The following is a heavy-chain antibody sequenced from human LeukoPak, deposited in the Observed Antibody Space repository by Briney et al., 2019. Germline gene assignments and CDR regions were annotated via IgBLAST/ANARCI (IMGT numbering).Heavy chain of an antibody. D-gene: IGHD3-22*01. Sequence: ASVKVSCKASGYTFTSYYMHWVRQAPGQGLEWMGIINPSGGSTSYAQKFQGRVTMTRDTSTSTVYMELSSLRSEDTAVYYCARTSYSSASISDPHQGLNYYYYYGMDVWGQGTTVTVSS. CDR2: INPSGGST. CDR3: ARTSYSSASISDPHQGLNYYYYYGMDV. CDR1: GYTFTSYY. J-gene: IGHJ6*02. V-gene: IGHV1-46*01.